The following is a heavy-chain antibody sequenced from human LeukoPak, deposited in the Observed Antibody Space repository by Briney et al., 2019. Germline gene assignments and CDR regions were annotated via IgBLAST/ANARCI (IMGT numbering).Heavy chain of an antibody. CDR2: INHSGST. CDR3: ARVGSGWSEYMDV. CDR1: GGSFSGYY. J-gene: IGHJ6*03. D-gene: IGHD6-19*01. Sequence: PSETLSLTCAVYGGSFSGYYWSWIRQPPGKGLEWIGEINHSGSTNYNPSLKSRVTISVDTSKNRFSLKLSSVTAADTAVYYCARVGSGWSEYMDVWGKGTTVTVSS. V-gene: IGHV4-34*01.